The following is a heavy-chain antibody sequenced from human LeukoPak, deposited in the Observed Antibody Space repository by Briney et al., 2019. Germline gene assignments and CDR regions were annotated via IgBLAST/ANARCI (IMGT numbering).Heavy chain of an antibody. Sequence: SETLSLTCTVSGGSIGTYYWRWIRQSPGKGLEWIGYIYVTGTRYNPYLQSRVTISVDRSRNQFFLKMSSVTAADTAVYYCARHNGGGIEDMDVRGKGTKVIVSS. D-gene: IGHD3-16*02. J-gene: IGHJ6*03. CDR3: ARHNGGGIEDMDV. CDR1: GGSIGTYY. CDR2: IYVTGT. V-gene: IGHV4-59*08.